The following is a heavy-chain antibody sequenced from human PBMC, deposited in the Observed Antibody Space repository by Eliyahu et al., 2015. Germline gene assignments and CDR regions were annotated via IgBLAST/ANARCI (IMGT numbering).Heavy chain of an antibody. D-gene: IGHD2-2*01. CDR3: ARPYCSSTSCYEVWYFDL. CDR2: IDPXDSYT. Sequence: EVQLVQSGAEVKKPGEALRIXCXGSGYSXTSYWXSWVRXMPGKGLEWMGRIDPXDSYTNYSPSFQGHVTISADKSISTAYLQWSSLKASDTAMYYCARPYCSSTSCYEVWYFDLWGRGTLVTVSS. V-gene: IGHV5-10-1*03. CDR1: GYSXTSYW. J-gene: IGHJ2*01.